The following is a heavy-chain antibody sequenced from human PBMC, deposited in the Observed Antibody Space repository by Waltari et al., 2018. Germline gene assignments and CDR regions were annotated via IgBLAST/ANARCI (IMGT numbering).Heavy chain of an antibody. CDR2: SNQCGST. CDR3: ARPKYKCELRAAFDI. CDR1: GGSFSGYY. D-gene: IGHD1-26*01. V-gene: IGHV4-34*01. Sequence: QVQLQQWGAGLLKPSETLSLTCAVYGGSFSGYYWSWIRQPPGKGLEWIGESNQCGSTISNPSLKSRVTISVDTSKSQCSLKLSSLTAADTAVYYCARPKYKCELRAAFDIWGQGTMVTVSS. J-gene: IGHJ3*02.